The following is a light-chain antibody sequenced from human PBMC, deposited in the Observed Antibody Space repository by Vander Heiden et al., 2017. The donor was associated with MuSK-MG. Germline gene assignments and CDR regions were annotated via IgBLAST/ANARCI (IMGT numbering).Light chain of an antibody. CDR1: QSVSSY. CDR2: DES. CDR3: QQRSNRPPGVT. J-gene: IGKJ3*01. Sequence: EIVLTQSPATLSLSPGERATLSCRASQSVSSYLAWYQQKPGQAHRLLIYDESKRATGIPARFSGSGSGTDLTLTISSLEPEDFAVYYCQQRSNRPPGVTFGPGTKVDIK. V-gene: IGKV3-11*01.